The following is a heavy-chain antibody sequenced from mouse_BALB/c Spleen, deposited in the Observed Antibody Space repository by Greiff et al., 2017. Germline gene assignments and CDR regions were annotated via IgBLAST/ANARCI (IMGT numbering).Heavy chain of an antibody. J-gene: IGHJ2*01. D-gene: IGHD1-2*01. CDR1: GYNFTSYW. CDR2: IYPGSGST. V-gene: IGHV1-55*01. CDR3: ARGTTATDY. Sequence: VQLQQPGAELVKPGTSVKLSCKASGYNFTSYWINWVKLRPGQGLEWIGDIYPGSGSTNYNEKFKSKATLTVDTSSSTAYMQLSSLASEDSALYYCARGTTATDYWGQGTTLTVSS.